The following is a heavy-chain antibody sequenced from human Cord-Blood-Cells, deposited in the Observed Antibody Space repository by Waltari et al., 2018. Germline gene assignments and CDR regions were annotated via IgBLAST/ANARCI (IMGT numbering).Heavy chain of an antibody. CDR2: IYHSGGS. CDR3: AMGRKWELLLDY. J-gene: IGHJ4*02. D-gene: IGHD1-26*01. V-gene: IGHV4-4*02. Sequence: QVQLQESGPGLVKPSGTLSLTCAVSGGSISSSNWWSWVRQPPGKGLEWSGEIYHSGGSNYDPSLKSRVTISVDKAKSQFSLKLSSVTAADTAVYYCAMGRKWELLLDYWGQGTLVTVSS. CDR1: GGSISSSNW.